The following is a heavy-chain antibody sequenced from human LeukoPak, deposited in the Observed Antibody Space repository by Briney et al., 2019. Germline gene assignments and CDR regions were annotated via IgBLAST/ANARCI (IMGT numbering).Heavy chain of an antibody. V-gene: IGHV3-30*04. CDR2: ISYDGSNK. D-gene: IGHD6-13*01. CDR1: GFTFSSYA. CDR3: ARDTGYSSSWYLGY. Sequence: GGSLRLSCAASGFTFSSYAMHWVRQAPGKGLEGVAVISYDGSNKYYAESVKGRFTISRDNSKNTLYLQMNSLRAEDTAVYYCARDTGYSSSWYLGYWGQGTLVTVSS. J-gene: IGHJ4*02.